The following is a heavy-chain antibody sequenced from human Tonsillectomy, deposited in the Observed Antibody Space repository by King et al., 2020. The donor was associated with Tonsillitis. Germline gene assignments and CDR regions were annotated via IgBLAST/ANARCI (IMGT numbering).Heavy chain of an antibody. D-gene: IGHD3-16*01. CDR1: GGTTSSYA. CDR2: VIPMFGTA. CDR3: ARVPLEAHVWAPNWFDP. J-gene: IGHJ5*02. V-gene: IGHV1-69*15. Sequence: QLVQSGAEVKKPGSSVKVSCKASGGTTSSYAISWVRQAPGQGLEWMGRVIPMFGTADYAQKFQGRVTITADQSTSTAYMELSSLRSEDTAVYYCARVPLEAHVWAPNWFDPWGQGTLVTVSS.